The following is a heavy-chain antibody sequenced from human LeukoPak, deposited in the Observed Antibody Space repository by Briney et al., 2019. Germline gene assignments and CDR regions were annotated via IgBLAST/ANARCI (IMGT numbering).Heavy chain of an antibody. D-gene: IGHD6-19*01. CDR3: AREGVAGTANNWFDP. V-gene: IGHV6-1*01. CDR2: TYYRSKSYN. CDR1: GDSVSSNSAA. Sequence: SQTLSLTCAISGDSVSSNSAAWESIRQSPSRGLELLGRTYYRSKSYNDYAISVKSRITINPVTSKNQVSLQLSSVTPEDTAVYYCAREGVAGTANNWFDPWGQGTLVSVSS. J-gene: IGHJ5*02.